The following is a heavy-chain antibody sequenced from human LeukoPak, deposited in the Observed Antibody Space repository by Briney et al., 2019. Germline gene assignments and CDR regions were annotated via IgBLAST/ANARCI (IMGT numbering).Heavy chain of an antibody. CDR1: GFIFSSYS. D-gene: IGHD3-22*01. Sequence: GGSLRLSCAASGFIFSSYSMNWVRQAPGKGLEWVSYISSSSNAIYYADSVKGRFTISRDNAKNSLYLQMNSLRDEDTAVYYCASSTPYYYDSSGYYPDRYWGQGTLVTVSS. CDR3: ASSTPYYYDSSGYYPDRY. V-gene: IGHV3-48*02. CDR2: ISSSSNAI. J-gene: IGHJ4*02.